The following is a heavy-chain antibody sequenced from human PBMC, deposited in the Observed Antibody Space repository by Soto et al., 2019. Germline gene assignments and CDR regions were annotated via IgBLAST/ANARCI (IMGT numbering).Heavy chain of an antibody. V-gene: IGHV3-30-3*01. CDR1: GFTFSSYA. J-gene: IGHJ5*02. CDR2: ISYDGSNK. CDR3: ARDRWESSSSSGFWFDP. Sequence: QVQLVESGGGVVQPGRSLRLSCAASGFTFSSYAMHWVRQAPGKGLEWVAVISYDGSNKYYADSVKGRFTISRDNSKNTLYLQMNSLSAEDTAVYYCARDRWESSSSSGFWFDPWGQGTLVTVSS. D-gene: IGHD6-6*01.